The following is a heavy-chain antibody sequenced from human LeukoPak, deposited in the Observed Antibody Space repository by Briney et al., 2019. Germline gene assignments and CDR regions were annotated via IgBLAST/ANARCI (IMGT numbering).Heavy chain of an antibody. Sequence: GGSLRLSCAASGFTFSAYWMHWVRQAPGKGLAWVSRIKGDGSGASYADSVKGRFTISRDNAKNTLYLEMNSLRGDDTAVYYCACTSRPIDAWGQGTLVTVSS. CDR3: ACTSRPIDA. CDR1: GFTFSAYW. CDR2: IKGDGSGA. D-gene: IGHD2-8*01. V-gene: IGHV3-74*01. J-gene: IGHJ5*02.